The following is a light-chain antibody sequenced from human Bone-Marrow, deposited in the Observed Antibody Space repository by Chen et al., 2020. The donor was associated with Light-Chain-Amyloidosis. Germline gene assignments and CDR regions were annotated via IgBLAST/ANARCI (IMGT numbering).Light chain of an antibody. CDR3: SSCTITNTLV. Sequence: QSAPTQPASVSGSPGQSITIPCTGTSSDVGGDNHVSWYQQHPDKAPKLMIYEVTNRPSWVPDRFSGSKSDNTASLTISGLQTEDEADYFCSSCTITNTLVFGSGTRVTVL. CDR1: SSDVGGDNH. V-gene: IGLV2-14*01. CDR2: EVT. J-gene: IGLJ1*01.